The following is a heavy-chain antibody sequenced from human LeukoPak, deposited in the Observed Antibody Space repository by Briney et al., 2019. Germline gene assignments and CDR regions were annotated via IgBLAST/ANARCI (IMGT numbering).Heavy chain of an antibody. D-gene: IGHD1-26*01. J-gene: IGHJ3*02. CDR3: ARVGRSGSPGAFDI. CDR2: IRSQNGAT. V-gene: IGHV1-18*01. CDR1: GYTFHTYD. Sequence: ASVKVSCRASGYTFHTYDITWVRQAPGQGLEWMGWIRSQNGATNYAQKLQGRVTMTTDASTSTAHMELRSLRSDDTAVYYCARVGRSGSPGAFDIWGQGTMVIVSA.